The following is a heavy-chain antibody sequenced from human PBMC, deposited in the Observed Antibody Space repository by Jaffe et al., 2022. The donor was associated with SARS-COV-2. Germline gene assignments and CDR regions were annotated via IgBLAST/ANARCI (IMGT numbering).Heavy chain of an antibody. CDR3: ARVLVVAAANWFDP. J-gene: IGHJ5*02. Sequence: QVQLVQSGVEVKKPGASVKVSCKASGYTFTSYGISWVRQAPGQGLEWMGWISPNNGNTNYAQNLQGRVTMTTDTSTSTAYMELRSLRSDDTAVYYCARVLVVAAANWFDPWGQGTLVTVSS. V-gene: IGHV1-18*01. CDR2: ISPNNGNT. CDR1: GYTFTSYG. D-gene: IGHD2-15*01.